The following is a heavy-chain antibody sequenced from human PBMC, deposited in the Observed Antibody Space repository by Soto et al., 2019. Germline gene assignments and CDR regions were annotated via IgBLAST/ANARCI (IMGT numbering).Heavy chain of an antibody. CDR1: GFTFSSYW. J-gene: IGHJ5*02. CDR3: AKDQYYDFWSGTTKNWFAP. CDR2: IKQDGSEK. Sequence: GGSLRLSCAASGFTFSSYWMSWVRQAPGKGLEWVANIKQDGSEKYYVDSVKGRFTISRDNSKNTLYLQMNSLRAEDTAVYYCAKDQYYDFWSGTTKNWFAPWGQGTLVTVSS. D-gene: IGHD3-3*01. V-gene: IGHV3-7*01.